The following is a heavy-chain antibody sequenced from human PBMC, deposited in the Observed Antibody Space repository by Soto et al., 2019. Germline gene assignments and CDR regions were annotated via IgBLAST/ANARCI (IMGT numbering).Heavy chain of an antibody. Sequence: ASVKVSCKVSGYTLTELSMHWVRQAPGKGLEWVGGFDPEDGETIYAQKFQGRVTMTEDTSTDTAYMELSSLRSEDTAVYYCATTRPDYDFWSGPFDPWGQGTLVTVSS. CDR3: ATTRPDYDFWSGPFDP. CDR1: GYTLTELS. D-gene: IGHD3-3*01. V-gene: IGHV1-24*01. CDR2: FDPEDGET. J-gene: IGHJ5*02.